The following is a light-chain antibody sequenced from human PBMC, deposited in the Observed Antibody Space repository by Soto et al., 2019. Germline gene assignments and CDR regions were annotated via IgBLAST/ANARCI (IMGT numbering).Light chain of an antibody. CDR1: QSLSSTF. J-gene: IGKJ2*01. V-gene: IGKV3-20*01. CDR3: QQYDTPRYS. CDR2: GAS. Sequence: EIVLTQSPGTLSLSPGERATLSCRASQSLSSTFLAWYQQRPGQAPSLLIYGASSRATGIADRFSGTGSGTDFTLTISRLEPEDFAVYYCQQYDTPRYSFGQGTKLEIK.